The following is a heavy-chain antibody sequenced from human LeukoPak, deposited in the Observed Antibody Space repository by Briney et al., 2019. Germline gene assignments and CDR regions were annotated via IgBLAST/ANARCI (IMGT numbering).Heavy chain of an antibody. CDR1: GYTFTSYD. Sequence: ASVKVSCKASGYTFTSYDINWVRQATGQGLEWMGWMDPNSGNTGYAQKFQGRVTMTRDMSTTTDYMELSSLRSEDTAVYYCARDNSVGDIAWWFDPWGQGTLVTVSS. J-gene: IGHJ5*02. CDR3: ARDNSVGDIAWWFDP. V-gene: IGHV1-8*01. CDR2: MDPNSGNT. D-gene: IGHD3-16*02.